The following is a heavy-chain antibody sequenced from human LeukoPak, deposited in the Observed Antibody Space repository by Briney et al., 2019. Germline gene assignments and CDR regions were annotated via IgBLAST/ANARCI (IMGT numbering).Heavy chain of an antibody. Sequence: SGTLSLTCTVSGGSINNYYWSWIRQPAGKGLEWIGRIYTRGSTNYNPSPKSRVTMSVDTSKNHFSLKLSSVTAADTAVYYCARGRFCSADICSGGDAFDIWGQGTMVSVSS. J-gene: IGHJ3*02. CDR3: ARGRFCSADICSGGDAFDI. D-gene: IGHD3-3*01. V-gene: IGHV4-4*07. CDR1: GGSINNYY. CDR2: IYTRGST.